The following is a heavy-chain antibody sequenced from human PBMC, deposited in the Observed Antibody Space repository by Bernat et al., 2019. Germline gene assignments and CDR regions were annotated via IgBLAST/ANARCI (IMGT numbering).Heavy chain of an antibody. J-gene: IGHJ4*02. CDR1: GGSISSYY. CDR2: IYYSGST. Sequence: QVQLQESGPGLVKPSETLSLTCTVSGGSISSYYWSWIRQPPGKGLEWIGYIYYSGSTNYNPSLKSRVTISVDTAKNQFTLKLSSVTAADTAVYYCARHRAIVGVVFNFDYWGQGTLVTVSS. V-gene: IGHV4-59*08. CDR3: ARHRAIVGVVFNFDY. D-gene: IGHD3-3*01.